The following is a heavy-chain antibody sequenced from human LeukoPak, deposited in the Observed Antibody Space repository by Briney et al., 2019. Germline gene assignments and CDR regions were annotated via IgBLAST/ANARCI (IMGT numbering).Heavy chain of an antibody. Sequence: ASVKVSCKAYGYIFTSYYMHWVRQAPGQGLEWMGWINPNSGGTYYAQKFQGRVTMTRDTSISTAYMELSRLRSDDTAFYYCARDGTMSTRAPGGVPDYWGQGTLVTVSS. J-gene: IGHJ4*02. V-gene: IGHV1-2*02. D-gene: IGHD3-10*02. CDR1: GYIFTSYY. CDR2: INPNSGGT. CDR3: ARDGTMSTRAPGGVPDY.